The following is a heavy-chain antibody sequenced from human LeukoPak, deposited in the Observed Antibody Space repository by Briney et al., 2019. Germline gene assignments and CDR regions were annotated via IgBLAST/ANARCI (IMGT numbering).Heavy chain of an antibody. CDR3: AKGPFWSSQKADAFDI. D-gene: IGHD3-3*01. CDR2: ISWNSGSI. V-gene: IGHV3-9*01. CDR1: GFTFDDYA. J-gene: IGHJ3*02. Sequence: GGSLRLFCAASGFTFDDYAMPWVRQAPGKGLEWVSCISWNSGSIGYADSVKGRFTISRDNAKNPLYLQMNSLRAEDTALYYCAKGPFWSSQKADAFDIWGQGTMVTVSS.